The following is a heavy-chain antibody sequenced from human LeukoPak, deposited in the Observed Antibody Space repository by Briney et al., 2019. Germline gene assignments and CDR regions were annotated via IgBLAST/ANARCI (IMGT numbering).Heavy chain of an antibody. CDR1: GFTFSSYA. V-gene: IGHV3-23*01. Sequence: PGGSLRLSCAASGFTFSSYAMSWVRQSPGKGLEWVSAISGSGGSTYYADSVKGRFTISRDNSKNTLYLQMNSLRAEDTAVYYCAKRDSGYYYMDVWGKGTTVTVSS. J-gene: IGHJ6*03. CDR2: ISGSGGST. CDR3: AKRDSGYYYMDV.